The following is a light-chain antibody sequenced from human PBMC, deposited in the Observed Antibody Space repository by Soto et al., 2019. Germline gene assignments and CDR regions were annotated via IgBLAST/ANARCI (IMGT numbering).Light chain of an antibody. Sequence: DVVMTQSPLSLPVTLGQPASISCRASRSLIYTDGNTYLNWFHQRPGQSPRRLFAKVSNRDSGVPARFSGSGSGTDFTLNISRVEAEDVGLYYCMQGTHWPYTFGQGTKLEIK. CDR3: MQGTHWPYT. J-gene: IGKJ2*01. CDR2: KVS. V-gene: IGKV2-30*01. CDR1: RSLIYTDGNTY.